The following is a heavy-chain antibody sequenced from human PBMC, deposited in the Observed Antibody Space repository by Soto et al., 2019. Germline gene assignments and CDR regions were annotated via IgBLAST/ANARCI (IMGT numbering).Heavy chain of an antibody. V-gene: IGHV1-8*01. CDR1: GYTFTNYD. CDR2: MNPNTGNT. CDR3: ARGYDYYYGVDV. Sequence: ASVKVSCKASGYTFTNYDINWVRQATGQGLEYMGWMNPNTGNTGYAQKFQGRVTMTRDTSTSTAYMELSSLRSEDTAVYSCARGYDYYYGVDVWGQGTTVTVSS. J-gene: IGHJ6*02.